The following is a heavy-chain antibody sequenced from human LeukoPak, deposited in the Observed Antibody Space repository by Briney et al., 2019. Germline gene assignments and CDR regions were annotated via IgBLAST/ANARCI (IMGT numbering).Heavy chain of an antibody. Sequence: PGRSLRLSFAASGFTFSRHGMHWVRQAPGKGLEWVAVIGDTGRAKYYADSVEGRFTASRDNFKNTLYLEMNSLRYDDTALYYCAREAAWGNWYFDHWGRGTLVTVSS. D-gene: IGHD3-16*01. CDR2: IGDTGRAK. CDR3: AREAAWGNWYFDH. J-gene: IGHJ2*01. V-gene: IGHV3-33*08. CDR1: GFTFSRHG.